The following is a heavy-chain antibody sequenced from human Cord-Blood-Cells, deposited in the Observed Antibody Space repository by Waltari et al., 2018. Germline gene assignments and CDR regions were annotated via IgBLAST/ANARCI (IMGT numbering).Heavy chain of an antibody. J-gene: IGHJ4*02. V-gene: IGHV4-34*12. CDR1: GGSFSGYY. D-gene: IGHD2-15*01. CDR3: ARVASSPRWYYFDY. Sequence: QVQLQQWGAGLLKPSETLSLTCAVYGGSFSGYYWSWNRQPPGKGLEWIGEIIHSGSTNYNPSLKNRVTISVDTSKNQFSLKLSSVTAADTAVYYCARVASSPRWYYFDYWGQGTLVTVSS. CDR2: IIHSGST.